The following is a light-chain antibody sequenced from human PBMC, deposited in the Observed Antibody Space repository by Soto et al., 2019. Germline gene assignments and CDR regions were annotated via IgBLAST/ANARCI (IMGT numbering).Light chain of an antibody. J-gene: IGLJ1*01. CDR3: SSYTSSSTPYV. CDR2: EVS. V-gene: IGLV2-14*01. Sequence: QSVLTQPASVSGSPGPSITISCTGTSRDVGGYNYVSWYQQHPGQAPKLMIYEVSHPPSGVSNRFSGSKSGNTASLTISGLEAEDEADYYCSSYTSSSTPYVFGTGTKVTVL. CDR1: SRDVGGYNY.